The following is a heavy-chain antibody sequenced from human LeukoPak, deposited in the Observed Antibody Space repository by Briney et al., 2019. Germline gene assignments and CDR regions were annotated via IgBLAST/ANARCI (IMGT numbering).Heavy chain of an antibody. CDR3: ARDMYYYDSSGYPPDAFDI. Sequence: GGSLRLSCGASGFTVSSNYMSWVRQAPGKGLEWVSVIYSGGSTYYADSVKGRFTISRDNSKNTLYLQMNSLRAEDTAVYYCARDMYYYDSSGYPPDAFDIWGQGTMVTVSS. V-gene: IGHV3-53*01. CDR2: IYSGGST. CDR1: GFTVSSNY. J-gene: IGHJ3*02. D-gene: IGHD3-22*01.